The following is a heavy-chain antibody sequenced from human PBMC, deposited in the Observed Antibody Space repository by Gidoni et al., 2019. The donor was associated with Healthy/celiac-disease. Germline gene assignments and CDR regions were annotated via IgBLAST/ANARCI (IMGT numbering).Heavy chain of an antibody. J-gene: IGHJ4*02. Sequence: EVQLVESGGGLVKPGGSLRLSCAASGFTFSRYSMNWVRQAPGKGLEWFSSISSSSSYIYYADSVKGRFTISRDNAKNSLYLQMNSLRAEDTAVYYCARDLASVGLQLWLIEGLDYWGQGTLVTVSS. CDR3: ARDLASVGLQLWLIEGLDY. CDR1: GFTFSRYS. D-gene: IGHD5-18*01. V-gene: IGHV3-21*01. CDR2: ISSSSSYI.